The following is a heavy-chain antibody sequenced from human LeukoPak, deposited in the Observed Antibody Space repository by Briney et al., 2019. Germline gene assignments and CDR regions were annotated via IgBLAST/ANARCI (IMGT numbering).Heavy chain of an antibody. J-gene: IGHJ5*02. CDR3: ARVGSIAAAIGPFDP. CDR2: IYYSGST. D-gene: IGHD6-13*01. V-gene: IGHV4-59*01. Sequence: SETLSLTCTVSGGSISSYYWSWIRQPPGKGLEWIGYIYYSGSTNYNPSLKSRVTTSVDTSRNQFSLKLSSVTAADTAVYYCARVGSIAAAIGPFDPWGQGTLVTVSS. CDR1: GGSISSYY.